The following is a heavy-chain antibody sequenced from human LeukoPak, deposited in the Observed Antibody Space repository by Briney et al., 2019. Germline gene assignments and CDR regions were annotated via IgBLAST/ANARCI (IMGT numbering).Heavy chain of an antibody. J-gene: IGHJ6*03. CDR2: IYTSGST. CDR1: GGSISSYY. D-gene: IGHD4-17*01. CDR3: ARDLEGAVTINYYYYYMDV. Sequence: KPSETLSLTCTVSGGSISSYYWSWIRQPAGKGLEWIGRIYTSGSTNYNPSLKSRVTMSVDTSKNQFSLKLSSVTAADTAVYYCARDLEGAVTINYYYYYMDVWGKGTTVTVSS. V-gene: IGHV4-4*07.